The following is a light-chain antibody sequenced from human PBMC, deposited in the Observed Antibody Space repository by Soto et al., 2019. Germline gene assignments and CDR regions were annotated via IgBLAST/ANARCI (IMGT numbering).Light chain of an antibody. CDR2: AAT. V-gene: IGKV1-27*01. J-gene: IGKJ3*01. CDR3: QKYNSAPLT. CDR1: QAISIY. Sequence: DLQMTQSPSSLSASVGDRVTITCRASQAISIYLAWYQQKPGKVPELLIYAATTLQSGVPSRFSGSGSGTEFTVTISSLQPEDVATYYCQKYNSAPLTFGPGTKVDIK.